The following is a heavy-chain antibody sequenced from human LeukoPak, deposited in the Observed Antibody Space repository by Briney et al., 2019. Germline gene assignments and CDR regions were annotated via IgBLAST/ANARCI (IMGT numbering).Heavy chain of an antibody. D-gene: IGHD2-2*02. Sequence: SETLSLTCTVPGGSISSYYWSWIRQPPGKGLEWIGYIYYSGSTNYNPSLKSRVTISVDTSKNQFSLKLSSVTAADTAVYYCARDRPYCSSTSCYTAFDIWGQGTMVTVSS. CDR3: ARDRPYCSSTSCYTAFDI. V-gene: IGHV4-59*12. CDR1: GGSISSYY. J-gene: IGHJ3*02. CDR2: IYYSGST.